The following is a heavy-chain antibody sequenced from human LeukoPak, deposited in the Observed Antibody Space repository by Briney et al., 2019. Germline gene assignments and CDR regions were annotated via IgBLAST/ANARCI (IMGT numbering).Heavy chain of an antibody. CDR1: GFTFSSYR. J-gene: IGHJ4*02. Sequence: GGSLRLSCAASGFTFSSYRMNWVRQAPGKGLEWVSSISSSSSYIHYADSVKGRFTISRDNAKNSLYLQMNSLRAEDTAVYYCARDGSSGWYWVDYWGQGTLVTVSS. CDR3: ARDGSSGWYWVDY. D-gene: IGHD6-19*01. CDR2: ISSSSSYI. V-gene: IGHV3-21*06.